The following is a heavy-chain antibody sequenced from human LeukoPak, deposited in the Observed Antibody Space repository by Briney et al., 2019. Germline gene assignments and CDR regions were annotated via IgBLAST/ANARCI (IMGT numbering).Heavy chain of an antibody. V-gene: IGHV3-23*01. CDR1: GFTFTNYA. CDR2: LSTSPR. D-gene: IGHD3-22*01. Sequence: GGSLRLSCAASGFTFTNYAMSWVRQGPGKGLEWVSGLSTSPRCADSVRGRFTVSRDHSTNTLYLQMNRLRAEDTAVYYCARGEVAVQYYFESWGQGTLVTVSS. J-gene: IGHJ4*02. CDR3: ARGEVAVQYYFES.